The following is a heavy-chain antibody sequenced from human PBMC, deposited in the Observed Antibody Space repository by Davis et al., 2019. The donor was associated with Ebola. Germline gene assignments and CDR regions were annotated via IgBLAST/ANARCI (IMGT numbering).Heavy chain of an antibody. D-gene: IGHD1-26*01. J-gene: IGHJ4*02. CDR2: ISYDGSNK. CDR1: AFTYSSYG. CDR3: AKGELLGDY. Sequence: PGGSLRLSCAASAFTYSSYGMHRVCQAPGKGLEWVAVISYDGSNKYYADSVKGRFTISRDNSKNTLYLQMNSLRAEDTAVYYCAKGELLGDYWGQGTLVTVSS. V-gene: IGHV3-30*18.